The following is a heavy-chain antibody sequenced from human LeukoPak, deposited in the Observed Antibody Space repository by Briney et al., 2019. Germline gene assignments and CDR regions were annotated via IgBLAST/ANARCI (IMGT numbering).Heavy chain of an antibody. D-gene: IGHD2-2*01. CDR3: ARDLRLPAAECPFDY. Sequence: GGSLRLSCAASGFTFSSYSMNWVRQAPEKGLERGSYISSSSSTIYYADSVKGRFTISRDNAKNSLYLQMNSLRAEDTAVYYCARDLRLPAAECPFDYWGQGTLVTVSS. CDR1: GFTFSSYS. J-gene: IGHJ4*02. V-gene: IGHV3-48*01. CDR2: ISSSSSTI.